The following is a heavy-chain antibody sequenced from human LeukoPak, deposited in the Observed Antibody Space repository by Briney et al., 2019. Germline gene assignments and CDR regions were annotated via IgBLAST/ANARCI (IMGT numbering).Heavy chain of an antibody. Sequence: SETLSLTCAVYGGSFSGYYWSWIRQPPGKGLEWIGEINHSGSTNYNPSLKSRVTISVDTSKNQFSLKLSSVPAADTAVYYCARGGRHYYYYYYMDVWGKGTTVTVSS. CDR2: INHSGST. CDR1: GGSFSGYY. CDR3: ARGGRHYYYYYYMDV. V-gene: IGHV4-34*01. J-gene: IGHJ6*03.